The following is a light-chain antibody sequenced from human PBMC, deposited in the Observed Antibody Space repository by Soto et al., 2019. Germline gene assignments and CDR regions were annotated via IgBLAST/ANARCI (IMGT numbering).Light chain of an antibody. CDR2: EVS. CDR1: SSDVGTYNR. CDR3: ISYRSGNTLV. V-gene: IGLV2-18*02. Sequence: QSVLTQPPSVSGSPGQSVTISCSGTSSDVGTYNRVSWYQQPPGTAPKLIIYEVSYRPSGVPDRFSGSKSGNAASLTISGLQVEDEADYYCISYRSGNTLVFGGGTKLTVL. J-gene: IGLJ3*02.